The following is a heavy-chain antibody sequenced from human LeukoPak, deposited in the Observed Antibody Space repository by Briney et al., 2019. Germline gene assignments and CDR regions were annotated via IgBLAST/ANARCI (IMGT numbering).Heavy chain of an antibody. Sequence: PSETLSLTCAVSGYSISGGYYWGWIRQPPGRGLEWIGTVYHSGSTNYNPSLESRVTISVDTSKNQFSLRLSSVTAADTAVYYCARSRGATVTIDNWGQGTLVTVSS. J-gene: IGHJ4*02. V-gene: IGHV4-38-2*01. CDR2: VYHSGST. CDR3: ARSRGATVTIDN. D-gene: IGHD4-11*01. CDR1: GYSISGGYY.